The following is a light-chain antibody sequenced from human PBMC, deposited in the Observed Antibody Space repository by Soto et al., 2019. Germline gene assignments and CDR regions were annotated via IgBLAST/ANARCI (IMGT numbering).Light chain of an antibody. J-gene: IGKJ5*01. CDR1: QSVSSY. CDR3: LQRGNWPL. Sequence: DIVLTQSPATLSLSPGERATLSCRASQSVSSYLAWYQQKPGQAPRLLIYATSNRATGIPDRFSDSGSGTDFTLTISSLEPEDFAVYYCLQRGNWPLFGQGTRLEIK. V-gene: IGKV3-11*01. CDR2: ATS.